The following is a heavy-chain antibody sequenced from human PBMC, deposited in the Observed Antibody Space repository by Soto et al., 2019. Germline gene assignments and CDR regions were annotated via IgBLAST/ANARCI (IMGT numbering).Heavy chain of an antibody. V-gene: IGHV3-7*03. D-gene: IGHD2-15*01. CDR3: AREVGVVVVAANDY. J-gene: IGHJ4*02. Sequence: GGSLRLSCAASGFTFSSYWMSWVRQAPGKGLEWVANIKQDGSEKYYVDSVKGRFTISRDNAKNSLYLQMNSLRAEDTAVYYCAREVGVVVVAANDYWGQGTLVTVSS. CDR2: IKQDGSEK. CDR1: GFTFSSYW.